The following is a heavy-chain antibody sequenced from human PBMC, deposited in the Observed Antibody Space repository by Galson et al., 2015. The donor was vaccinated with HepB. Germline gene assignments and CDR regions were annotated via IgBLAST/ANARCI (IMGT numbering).Heavy chain of an antibody. J-gene: IGHJ6*03. CDR1: GFTFSSYG. V-gene: IGHV3-33*01. Sequence: SLRLSCAASGFTFSSYGMHWVRQAPGKGLEWVAVIWYDGSNKYYADSVKGRFTISRDNSKNTLYLQMNSLRAEDTAVYYCARGGVDYDSSGRGYYYMDVWGKGTTVTVSS. CDR2: IWYDGSNK. CDR3: ARGGVDYDSSGRGYYYMDV. D-gene: IGHD3-22*01.